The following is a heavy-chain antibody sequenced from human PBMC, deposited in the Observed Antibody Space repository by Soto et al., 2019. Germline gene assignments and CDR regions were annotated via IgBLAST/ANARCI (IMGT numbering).Heavy chain of an antibody. CDR1: GSSISSYY. CDR2: IYYSGST. J-gene: IGHJ6*02. CDR3: ARALQGGLDTDYDYYGMDV. D-gene: IGHD5-18*01. V-gene: IGHV4-59*01. Sequence: KPSETLSLTCTVSGSSISSYYWSWIRQPPGKGLEWIGYIYYSGSTNYNPSLKSRVTISVDTSKNQFSLKLSSVTAADTAVYYCARALQGGLDTDYDYYGMDVWGQGTTVTVSS.